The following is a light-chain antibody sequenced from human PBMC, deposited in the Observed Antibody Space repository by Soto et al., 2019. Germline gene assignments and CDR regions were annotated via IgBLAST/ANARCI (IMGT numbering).Light chain of an antibody. CDR3: HQYGSSPFT. V-gene: IGKV3D-11*03. CDR2: LTS. Sequence: EIVLTQSPATLYAFPGDRVTLSCRASQALNTRLAWYQHKPGQAPRLLIYLTSNRAAGVPSRFSAWGSETDFTLTISDVQPEDSAIYYCHQYGSSPFTFGPGTKVDIK. CDR1: QALNTR. J-gene: IGKJ3*01.